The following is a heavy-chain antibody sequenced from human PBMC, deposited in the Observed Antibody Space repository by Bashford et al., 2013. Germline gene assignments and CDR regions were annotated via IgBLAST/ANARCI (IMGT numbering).Heavy chain of an antibody. V-gene: IGHV3-33*01. J-gene: IGHJ6*02. Sequence: GGSLRLSCAASGFTFSSYGMHWVRQAPGKGLEWVAVIWYDGSNKYYADSVKGRFTISRDNSKNTLYLQMNSLRAEDTAVYYCAGGPQWELIYYYYGMGRLGPRGTTGHRLL. CDR1: GFTFSSYG. CDR2: IWYDGSNK. CDR3: AGGPQWELIYYYYGMGR. D-gene: IGHD1-26*01.